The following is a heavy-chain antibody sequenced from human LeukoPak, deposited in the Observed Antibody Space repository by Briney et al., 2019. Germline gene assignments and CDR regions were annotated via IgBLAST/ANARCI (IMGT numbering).Heavy chain of an antibody. D-gene: IGHD6-13*01. J-gene: IGHJ4*02. Sequence: PGGSLRLSCAASRFTFSTYSMNWVRQAPGKGLEWVSGINWNGGSTGYADSVKGRFTISRDNAKNSLYLQMNSLRAEDTALYYCARDPGRWYDSSGYWGQGTLVTVSS. CDR2: INWNGGST. V-gene: IGHV3-20*04. CDR1: RFTFSTYS. CDR3: ARDPGRWYDSSGY.